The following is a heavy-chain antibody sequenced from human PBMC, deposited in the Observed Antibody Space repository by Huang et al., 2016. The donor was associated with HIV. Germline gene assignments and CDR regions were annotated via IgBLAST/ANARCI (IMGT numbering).Heavy chain of an antibody. J-gene: IGHJ6*02. V-gene: IGHV1-2*02. D-gene: IGHD2-2*01. Sequence: QVQLVQSGAEVKKPGASVKVSCKASGYTFTGYYMHWVRQAPGQGLEWRGWMNPNSGGTNYAQKCQGRVTMTRDTSISTAYMELSRLRSDDTAVDYCAAGVVPAADYYYYYGMDVWGQGTTVTVSS. CDR2: MNPNSGGT. CDR3: AAGVVPAADYYYYYGMDV. CDR1: GYTFTGYY.